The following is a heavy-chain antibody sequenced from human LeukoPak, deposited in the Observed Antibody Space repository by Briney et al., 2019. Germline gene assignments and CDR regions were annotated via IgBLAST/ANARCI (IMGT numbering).Heavy chain of an antibody. V-gene: IGHV1-18*01. CDR2: NSAYNGQT. CDR1: GYTFTSYG. CDR3: ARSLKWETYYDGSVYHDH. J-gene: IGHJ4*02. Sequence: GASVKVSCKASGYTFTSYGISWLRQAPGQGLEWMGWNSAYNGQTQYAQTLQGRVTMTIQTTTDTAYMELRSLKSDDTAVYYCARSLKWETYYDGSVYHDHWGQGTLVTVSA. D-gene: IGHD3-22*01.